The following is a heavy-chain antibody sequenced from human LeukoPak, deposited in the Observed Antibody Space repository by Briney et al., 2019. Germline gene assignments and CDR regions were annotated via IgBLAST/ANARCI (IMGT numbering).Heavy chain of an antibody. CDR1: GGSISSSSYY. V-gene: IGHV4-39*01. Sequence: SETLSLTCTVSGGSISSSSYYWGWIRQPPGKGLEWIGSIYYSGSTYYNPSLKSRVTISVDTSKNQFSLKLSSVTAADTAVYYCARHEVAVAGTKLWWVSNYYYYGMDVWGQGTTVTVSS. J-gene: IGHJ6*02. CDR2: IYYSGST. CDR3: ARHEVAVAGTKLWWVSNYYYYGMDV. D-gene: IGHD6-19*01.